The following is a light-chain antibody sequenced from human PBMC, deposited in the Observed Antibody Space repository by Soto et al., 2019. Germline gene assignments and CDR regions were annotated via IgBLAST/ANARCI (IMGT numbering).Light chain of an antibody. J-gene: IGKJ4*01. CDR3: QQYNNYPLT. V-gene: IGKV3-15*01. CDR2: GAS. Sequence: EIVMTQSPATLSVSPGETATLSCRASQSVSSNLAWYQQKPGQAPRLLIFGASTRATGIPARFSGSGSATEFTLTISSLQSEDFAVYYCQQYNNYPLTFGGGTKVEIK. CDR1: QSVSSN.